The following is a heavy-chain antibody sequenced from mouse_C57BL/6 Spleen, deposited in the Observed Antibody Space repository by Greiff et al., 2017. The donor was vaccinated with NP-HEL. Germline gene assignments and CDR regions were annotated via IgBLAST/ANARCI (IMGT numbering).Heavy chain of an antibody. V-gene: IGHV1-52*01. Sequence: QVQLQQPGAELVRPGSSVKLSCKASGYTFTSYWMHWVKQRPIQGLEWIGNIDPSDSETHYNQKFKDKATLTVDKSSSTAYLQLSSLTSEDSAVYYCARYGDWYFDVWGTGTTVTVSS. D-gene: IGHD1-1*01. CDR1: GYTFTSYW. CDR2: IDPSDSET. J-gene: IGHJ1*03. CDR3: ARYGDWYFDV.